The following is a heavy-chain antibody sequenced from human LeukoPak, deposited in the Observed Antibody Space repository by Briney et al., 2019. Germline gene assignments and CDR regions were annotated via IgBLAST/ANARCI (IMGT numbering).Heavy chain of an antibody. V-gene: IGHV4-59*12. D-gene: IGHD1-26*01. J-gene: IGHJ6*03. CDR2: IYYSGST. CDR1: GDSISSYY. CDR3: ARVGARDDYYMDV. Sequence: PSETLSLTCTVSGDSISSYYWSWIRQPPGKGLEWIGYIYYSGSTNYNPSLKSRVTISVDTSKNQFSLKLSSVTAADTAVYYCARVGARDDYYMDVWGKGTTVTVSS.